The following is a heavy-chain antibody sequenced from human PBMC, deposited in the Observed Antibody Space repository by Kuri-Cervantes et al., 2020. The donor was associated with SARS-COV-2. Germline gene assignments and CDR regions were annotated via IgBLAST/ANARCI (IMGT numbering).Heavy chain of an antibody. J-gene: IGHJ4*02. CDR2: MNPNIGNT. CDR1: GYTFTSYD. CDR3: ATDTYYYGSGSFNY. D-gene: IGHD3-10*01. Sequence: ASVKVSCKASGYTFTSYDINWVRQAPGQGLEWMGWMNPNIGNTGYAQKFQGRVTMTRNTSISTAYMELSSLRSEDTAVYYCATDTYYYGSGSFNYWGQGTLVTVSS. V-gene: IGHV1-8*01.